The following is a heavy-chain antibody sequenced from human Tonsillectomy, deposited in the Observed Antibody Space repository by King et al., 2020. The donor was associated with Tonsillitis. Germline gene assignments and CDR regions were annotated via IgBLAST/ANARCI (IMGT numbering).Heavy chain of an antibody. V-gene: IGHV3-11*05. CDR1: GFTFSDFY. CDR2: ISSSSSYT. J-gene: IGHJ3*02. CDR3: ARVNFGSSGLDAFDI. D-gene: IGHD6-25*01. Sequence: VQLVESGGGLVKPGGSLRLSCAASGFTFSDFYMICVRQAPGKGLEWISYISSSSSYTNYAVSVRVRFSISRDNAKNPLYLQMNSLRADDTAVYYCARVNFGSSGLDAFDIWGQGTMVTVSS.